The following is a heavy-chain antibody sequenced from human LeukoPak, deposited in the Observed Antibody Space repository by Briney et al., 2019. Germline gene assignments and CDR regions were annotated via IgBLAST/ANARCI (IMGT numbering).Heavy chain of an antibody. J-gene: IGHJ4*02. D-gene: IGHD5-12*01. CDR2: INPSGGST. CDR1: GYTFTSYY. CDR3: ARDGVDIVATVTGGFDY. Sequence: ASVKVSCKASGYTFTSYYMHWVRQAPGQGLEWMGIINPSGGSTSYAQKFQGRVTMTRDMSTSTVYMELSSLRSEDTAVYYCARDGVDIVATVTGGFDYWGQGTLVTVSS. V-gene: IGHV1-46*01.